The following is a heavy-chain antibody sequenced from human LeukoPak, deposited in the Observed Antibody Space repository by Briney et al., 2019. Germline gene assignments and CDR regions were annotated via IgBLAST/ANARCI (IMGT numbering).Heavy chain of an antibody. CDR2: IKQDGSEK. J-gene: IGHJ4*02. D-gene: IGHD6-13*01. CDR1: GFTFSSYW. CDR3: ARRRYSSSWYGGRDYFDY. Sequence: PGGSLRLSCAASGFTFSSYWMSWVRQTPGKGLEWVANIKQDGSEKYYVDSVKGRFTISRDNAKNSLYLQMSSLRADDTAVYYCARRRYSSSWYGGRDYFDYWGQGTLVTVSS. V-gene: IGHV3-7*01.